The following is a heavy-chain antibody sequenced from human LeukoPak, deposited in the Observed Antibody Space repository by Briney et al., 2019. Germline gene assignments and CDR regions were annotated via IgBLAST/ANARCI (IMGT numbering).Heavy chain of an antibody. V-gene: IGHV4-38-2*02. CDR2: IYHDGST. J-gene: IGHJ4*02. CDR1: GDSINSGYY. CDR3: ARESDYIWY. D-gene: IGHD3-16*01. Sequence: PSETLSLTCSVSGDSINSGYYWGWIRQSPGKGLEWIGSIYHDGSTYNNPSLKSRVTLLIDTSNNNFSLKLKGVSAADTAVYYCARESDYIWYWGQGTLVTVSS.